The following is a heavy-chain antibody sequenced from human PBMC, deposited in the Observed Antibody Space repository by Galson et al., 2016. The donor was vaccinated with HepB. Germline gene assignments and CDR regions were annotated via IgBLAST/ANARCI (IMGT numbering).Heavy chain of an antibody. D-gene: IGHD1-26*01. CDR2: ISPSTTHI. Sequence: SLRLSCAASGFTFSNYYMSWIRQAPGKGLEWVAYISPSTTHINYADSVMGRLPVPRDNAKNSLYLQMNSLGTEDTAVYYCASPSGRYSIHTFDLWGQGTMVTVSS. CDR1: GFTFSNYY. V-gene: IGHV3-11*06. CDR3: ASPSGRYSIHTFDL. J-gene: IGHJ3*01.